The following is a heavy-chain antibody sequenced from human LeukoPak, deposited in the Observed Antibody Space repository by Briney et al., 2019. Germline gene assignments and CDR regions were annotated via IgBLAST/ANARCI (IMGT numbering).Heavy chain of an antibody. CDR1: GGSFSGYY. V-gene: IGHV4-34*01. D-gene: IGHD3-9*01. CDR2: INHSGST. J-gene: IGHJ4*02. CDR3: ARGYYDILTGYCSPFFDY. Sequence: SETLSLTCAVYGGSFSGYYWSWIRQPPGKGLEWIGEINHSGSTNYNPSLKSRVTISVDTSKNQFSLKLSSVTAADTAVYYCARGYYDILTGYCSPFFDYWGQGTLVTVSS.